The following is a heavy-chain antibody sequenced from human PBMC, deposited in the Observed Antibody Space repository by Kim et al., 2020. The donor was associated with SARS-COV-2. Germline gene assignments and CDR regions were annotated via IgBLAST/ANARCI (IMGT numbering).Heavy chain of an antibody. CDR2: MSGGGGST. V-gene: IGHV3-23*01. J-gene: IGHJ6*02. Sequence: GGSLTLSCVASGFTFSNYAMSWVRQAPGKGLEWVSAMSGGGGSTYYAASVKGRFTISRDYSKNTLYLQMNTLGADDTAVYYCAKVLNWNDGRGMDAWGQ. CDR3: AKVLNWNDGRGMDA. D-gene: IGHD1-1*01. CDR1: GFTFSNYA.